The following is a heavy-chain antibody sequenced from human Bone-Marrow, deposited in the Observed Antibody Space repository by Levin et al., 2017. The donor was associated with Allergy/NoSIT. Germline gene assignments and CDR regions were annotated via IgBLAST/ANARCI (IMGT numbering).Heavy chain of an antibody. Sequence: PGESLKISCKASGYTFTSYAMHWVRQAPGQRLEWMGWINAGNGNTKYSQKFQGRVTITRDTSASTAYMELSSLRSEDTAVYYCARGGGRYCSGGSCYPDYWGQGTLVTVSS. V-gene: IGHV1-3*01. CDR1: GYTFTSYA. D-gene: IGHD2-15*01. CDR3: ARGGGRYCSGGSCYPDY. J-gene: IGHJ4*02. CDR2: INAGNGNT.